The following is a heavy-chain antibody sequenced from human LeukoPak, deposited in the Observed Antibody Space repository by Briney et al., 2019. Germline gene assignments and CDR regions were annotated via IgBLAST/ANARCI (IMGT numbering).Heavy chain of an antibody. Sequence: SETLSLTRTVSGGSISSYYWSWIRQPPGKGLEWIGYIYYSGSTNYNPSLKSRVTISVDTSKNQFSLKLSSVTAADTAVYYCASLVRDFDWSTYYFDYWGQGTLVTVSS. CDR1: GGSISSYY. CDR2: IYYSGST. D-gene: IGHD3-9*01. J-gene: IGHJ4*02. V-gene: IGHV4-59*08. CDR3: ASLVRDFDWSTYYFDY.